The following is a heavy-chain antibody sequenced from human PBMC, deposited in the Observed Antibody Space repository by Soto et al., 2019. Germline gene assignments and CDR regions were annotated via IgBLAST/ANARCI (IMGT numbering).Heavy chain of an antibody. V-gene: IGHV3-53*01. J-gene: IGHJ4*02. Sequence: PGGSLRLSCAASGFTVSSNYMSWVRQAPGKGLEWVSVIYSGGSTYYADSVKGRFTISRDNSKNTLYLQMNSLRAEDTAVYYCARDRLRWLQFNYWGQGTLVTVSS. CDR2: IYSGGST. D-gene: IGHD5-12*01. CDR1: GFTVSSNY. CDR3: ARDRLRWLQFNY.